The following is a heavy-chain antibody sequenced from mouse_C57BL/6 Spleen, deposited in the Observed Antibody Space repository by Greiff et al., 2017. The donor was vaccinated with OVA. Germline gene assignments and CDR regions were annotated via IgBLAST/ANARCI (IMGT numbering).Heavy chain of an antibody. D-gene: IGHD1-1*01. CDR3: ARPYGGSYGWYFDV. CDR1: GYTFTSYW. V-gene: IGHV1-69*01. J-gene: IGHJ1*03. CDR2: IDPSDSYT. Sequence: QVQLQQSGAELVMPGASVKLSCKASGYTFTSYWMHWVKQRPGQGLEWIGEIDPSDSYTNYNQKFKGKSTLTVDKSSSTAYMQLSSLTSEDSAVYYCARPYGGSYGWYFDVWGTGTTVTVSS.